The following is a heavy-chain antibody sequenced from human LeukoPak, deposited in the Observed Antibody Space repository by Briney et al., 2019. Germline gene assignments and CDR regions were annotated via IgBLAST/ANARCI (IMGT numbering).Heavy chain of an antibody. J-gene: IGHJ4*02. CDR3: VRDFDWGPDH. CDR1: GYTFTGHY. D-gene: IGHD3-9*01. V-gene: IGHV1-2*02. CDR2: IYGHDGGT. Sequence: ASVRGSCKASGYTFTGHYLHWVRPAPGQGLEWMGWIYGHDGGTNFAQKFQDRVTMTRDTTITTAYMELTSLTPDDTAVYYCVRDFDWGPDHWGRGTLLTVSS.